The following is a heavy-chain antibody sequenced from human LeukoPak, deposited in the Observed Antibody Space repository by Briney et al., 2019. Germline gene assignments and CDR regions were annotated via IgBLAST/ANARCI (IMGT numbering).Heavy chain of an antibody. J-gene: IGHJ4*02. Sequence: GGSLRLSCAASGFTVSSYARHWVRQAPGKGLEWVAVISYDGSNKYYADSVRGRFTISRDNSKNTLYLQMNSLRAEDTAVYYCARDQQWELRVPFDYGGQGTLVTVSS. CDR3: ARDQQWELRVPFDY. CDR2: ISYDGSNK. CDR1: GFTVSSYA. V-gene: IGHV3-30-3*01. D-gene: IGHD1-26*01.